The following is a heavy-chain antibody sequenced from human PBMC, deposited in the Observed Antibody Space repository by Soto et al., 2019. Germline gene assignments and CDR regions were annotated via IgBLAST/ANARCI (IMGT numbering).Heavy chain of an antibody. CDR2: INHSGST. CDR3: ARWVYDQYYDFWSGYYDKFDY. Sequence: SETLSLTCAVYGGSFSGYYWSWIRQPPGKGLEWIGEINHSGSTNYNPSLKSRVTISVDTSKNQFSLKLSSVTAADTAVYYCARWVYDQYYDFWSGYYDKFDYWGQGTLVTVSS. CDR1: GGSFSGYY. V-gene: IGHV4-34*01. J-gene: IGHJ4*02. D-gene: IGHD3-3*01.